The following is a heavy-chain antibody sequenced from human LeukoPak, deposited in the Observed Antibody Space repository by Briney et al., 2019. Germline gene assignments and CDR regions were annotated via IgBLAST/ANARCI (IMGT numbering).Heavy chain of an antibody. CDR3: ARLPRYYYYGSGSYYPIFDP. V-gene: IGHV3-7*01. Sequence: GGSLRLSCAASGFTFSSHWMSWVRQGPGKGLEWVANINQDGSEKYYVDSVKGRFTISRDNAKNSLYLQMNSLRAEDTAVYYCARLPRYYYYGSGSYYPIFDPWGQGTLVTVSS. D-gene: IGHD3-10*01. CDR1: GFTFSSHW. J-gene: IGHJ5*02. CDR2: INQDGSEK.